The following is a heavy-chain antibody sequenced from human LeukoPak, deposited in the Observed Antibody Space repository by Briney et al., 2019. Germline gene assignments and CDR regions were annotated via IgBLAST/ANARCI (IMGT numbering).Heavy chain of an antibody. CDR2: INSDGSTT. V-gene: IGHV3-74*01. CDR1: GFTFSSHW. J-gene: IGHJ4*02. CDR3: AILGYASGKIDY. D-gene: IGHD3-10*01. Sequence: GGSLRLSCAASGFTFSSHWMHWVRLAPGKGLLWASRINSDGSTTSYADSVKGRFTISRDNAKNTLYLQMNSLRAEDTAVYYCAILGYASGKIDYWGQGTLVTVSS.